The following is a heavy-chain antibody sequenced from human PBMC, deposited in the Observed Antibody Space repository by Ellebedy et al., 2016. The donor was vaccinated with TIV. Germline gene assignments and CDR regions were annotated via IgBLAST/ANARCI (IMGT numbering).Heavy chain of an antibody. CDR2: IVPSGGST. CDR3: ARELSSSYYFDY. J-gene: IGHJ4*02. CDR1: GYTFTNYY. V-gene: IGHV1-46*01. Sequence: ASVKVSCXASGYTFTNYYIHWLRQAPGQGLEWMGIIVPSGGSTNFAPKFQDRVTMTRDTSTSTVYMELSSLRSEDTAVFYCARELSSSYYFDYWGQGTLVTVSS.